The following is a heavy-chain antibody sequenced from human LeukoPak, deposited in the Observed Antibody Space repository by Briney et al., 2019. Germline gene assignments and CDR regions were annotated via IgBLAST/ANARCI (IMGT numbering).Heavy chain of an antibody. CDR3: ARGGALTSFDS. D-gene: IGHD1-26*01. CDR2: NSAYNGKT. Sequence: ASVKVSCKASGFTFTSYGISWVRQAPGQGLEWMGWNSAYNGKTNYAQKFQGRVTMTTDTSTSTAYMDLRSLRSDDTAVYYCARGGALTSFDSWGQGTLITVSS. CDR1: GFTFTSYG. V-gene: IGHV1-18*01. J-gene: IGHJ4*02.